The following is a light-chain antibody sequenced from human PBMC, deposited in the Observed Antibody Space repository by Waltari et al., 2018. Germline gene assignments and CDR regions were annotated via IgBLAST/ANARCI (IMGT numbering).Light chain of an antibody. J-gene: IGKJ1*01. CDR2: WAS. CDR3: QQYYNTPWT. Sequence: DIVMTQSPDSLAVSLGDRATINCKSSQSIFYSSNNKNYLDWYQQKPGQPPKLLIYWASTRESGVPDRFSGSGSGTDFTLTISSLQAEDVAVYYCQQYYNTPWTFGQGTKVEIK. V-gene: IGKV4-1*01. CDR1: QSIFYSSNNKNY.